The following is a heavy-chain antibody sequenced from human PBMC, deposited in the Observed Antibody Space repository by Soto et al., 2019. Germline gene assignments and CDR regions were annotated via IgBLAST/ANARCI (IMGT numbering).Heavy chain of an antibody. CDR3: ARQLGLWQPLAY. CDR1: GGSMRDYN. J-gene: IGHJ4*02. Sequence: SETLSLTCSAAGGSMRDYNCSRIRQSPGEGPEWIGYIYYSGNTNYNPALKRRVTISVDMPKSLFSLKLNSVTAAHTAVYYCARQLGLWQPLAYWGRGTLVTVSS. CDR2: IYYSGNT. D-gene: IGHD1-1*01. V-gene: IGHV4-59*01.